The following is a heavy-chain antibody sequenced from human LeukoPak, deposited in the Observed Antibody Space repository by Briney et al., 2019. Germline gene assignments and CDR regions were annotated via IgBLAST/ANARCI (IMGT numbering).Heavy chain of an antibody. CDR3: ARDLGDQDDEIQNWFDP. CDR1: AFTVSSNY. J-gene: IGHJ5*02. V-gene: IGHV3-66*01. CDR2: IYSCGSS. Sequence: PGGSLRLSCAAPAFTVSSNYMTWVRQAPGKGLECVSVIYSCGSSYYADSVKGRFTISRDSLKNTLNLQMNSLRAEDTAVYYCARDLGDQDDEIQNWFDPWGQGTLVTVSS. D-gene: IGHD5-24*01.